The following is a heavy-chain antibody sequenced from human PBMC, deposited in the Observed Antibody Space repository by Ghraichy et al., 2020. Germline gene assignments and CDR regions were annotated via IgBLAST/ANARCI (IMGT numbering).Heavy chain of an antibody. V-gene: IGHV3-23*01. D-gene: IGHD2-2*01. CDR1: GFTFSSYA. CDR2: ISGSGGST. J-gene: IGHJ3*02. CDR3: AKKGLVVPAAIRRAGNAFDI. Sequence: GSLRLSCAASGFTFSSYAMSWVRQAPGKGLEWVSAISGSGGSTYYADSVKGRFTISRDNSKNTLYLQMNSLRAEDTAVYYCAKKGLVVPAAIRRAGNAFDIWGQGTMVTVSS.